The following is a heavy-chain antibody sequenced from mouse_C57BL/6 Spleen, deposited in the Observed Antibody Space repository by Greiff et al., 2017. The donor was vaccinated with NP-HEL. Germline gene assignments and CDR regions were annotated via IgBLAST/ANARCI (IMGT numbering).Heavy chain of an antibody. D-gene: IGHD1-1*01. CDR2: IDPSDSYT. CDR3: ARGAGSSYRYFDV. J-gene: IGHJ1*03. Sequence: QVQLQQPGAELVMPGASVKLSCKASGYTFTSYWMHWVKQRPGQGLEWIGEIDPSDSYTNYNQKFKGKSTLTVDKSSSTAYMQLSSLTSEDSAVYYCARGAGSSYRYFDVWGTGTTVTVSS. V-gene: IGHV1-69*01. CDR1: GYTFTSYW.